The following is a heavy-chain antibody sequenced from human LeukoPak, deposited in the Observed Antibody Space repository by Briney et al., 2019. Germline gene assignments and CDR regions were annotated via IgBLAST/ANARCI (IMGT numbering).Heavy chain of an antibody. V-gene: IGHV4-59*01. CDR1: GGSISSYY. J-gene: IGHJ4*02. CDR3: ARGRFLEWSGDY. CDR2: IYYSGTT. D-gene: IGHD3-3*01. Sequence: SEALSLTCTVSGGSISSYYWSWIRQPPGKGLEWIGYIYYSGTTNYNPSLKSRVTISVDTSKNQFSLKLNSVTAADTAVYYCARGRFLEWSGDYWGQGTLVTVSS.